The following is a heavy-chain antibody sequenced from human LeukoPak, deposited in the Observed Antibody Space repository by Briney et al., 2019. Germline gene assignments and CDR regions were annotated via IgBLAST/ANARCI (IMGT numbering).Heavy chain of an antibody. D-gene: IGHD3-22*01. CDR3: ARQGGSGSTNDGDFDY. Sequence: SETLSLTCISGGSISSSSYYWGWIRQPPGKGLEWIGSIYYSGSTYYNPSLKSRVTISVDTSKNQFSLKLSSVTAADTAVYYCARQGGSGSTNDGDFDYWGQGTLVTVSS. CDR1: GGSISSSSYY. CDR2: IYYSGST. J-gene: IGHJ4*02. V-gene: IGHV4-39*01.